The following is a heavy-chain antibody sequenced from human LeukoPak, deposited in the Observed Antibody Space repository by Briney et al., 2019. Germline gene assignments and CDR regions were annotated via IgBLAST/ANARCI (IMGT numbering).Heavy chain of an antibody. V-gene: IGHV4-59*01. CDR3: ARSSDQHDYGDYNDAFDI. Sequence: PSETLSLTCTVSGGSISSYYWSWIRQPPGKGLEWIGYIYYSGSTNHNPSLKSRVTISVDTSKNQFSLKLSSVTAADTAVYYCARSSDQHDYGDYNDAFDIWGQGTMVTVSS. CDR2: IYYSGST. CDR1: GGSISSYY. D-gene: IGHD4-17*01. J-gene: IGHJ3*02.